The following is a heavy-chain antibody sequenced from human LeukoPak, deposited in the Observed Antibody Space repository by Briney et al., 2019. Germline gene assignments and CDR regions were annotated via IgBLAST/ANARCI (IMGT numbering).Heavy chain of an antibody. CDR1: GGFIRSYY. V-gene: IGHV4-4*07. J-gene: IGHJ6*02. D-gene: IGHD6-19*01. Sequence: SETLSLTCTVSGGFIRSYYGSWIRQPAGKGLEWIGRIYTSGSTNYNPSIKSRVTMSVDTSKNQFALKLSPVTAADTAVYYCARDPHSIAVADTGNYYYGMDVWGQGTTVTVSS. CDR3: ARDPHSIAVADTGNYYYGMDV. CDR2: IYTSGST.